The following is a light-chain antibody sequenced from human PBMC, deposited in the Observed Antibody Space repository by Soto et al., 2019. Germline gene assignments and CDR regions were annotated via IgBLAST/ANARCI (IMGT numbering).Light chain of an antibody. CDR1: QSIDSNY. V-gene: IGKV3-20*01. Sequence: PGERATLSCRTSQSIDSNYLAWYQQKPGQAPRLLMYDISSRATGIPDRFSGSGSGTDFTLTISRLEPEDFAVYYCQRSSAFGQGTKVEIK. J-gene: IGKJ1*01. CDR2: DIS. CDR3: QRSSA.